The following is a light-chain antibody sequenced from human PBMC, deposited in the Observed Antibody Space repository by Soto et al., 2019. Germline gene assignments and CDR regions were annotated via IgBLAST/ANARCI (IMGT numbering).Light chain of an antibody. CDR3: QSYDSSLSDWV. J-gene: IGLJ3*02. V-gene: IGLV1-40*01. CDR1: SSNIGAGYD. CDR2: ANS. Sequence: QSVLTQPPSVSGAPGQRVTISCTGRSSNIGAGYDVHWYQQLPGTAPKLLIYANSNRPSGVPDRFSGSKSGTSASLAITGLQAEDEADYYCQSYDSSLSDWVFGGGTKLTVL.